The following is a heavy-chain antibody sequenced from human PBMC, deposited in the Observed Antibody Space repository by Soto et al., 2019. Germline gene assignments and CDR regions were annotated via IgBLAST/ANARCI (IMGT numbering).Heavy chain of an antibody. CDR2: IIPIFGTA. Sequence: QVQLVQSGAEVKKPGSSVKVSCKASGGTFSSYAISWVRQAPGQGLEWMGGIIPIFGTANYAQKFQGRVTITADKSTSTAYMELSSLRSEDTAVYYCARAFYVSSGYYTSYTSLDYWGQGTLVTVSS. CDR1: GGTFSSYA. J-gene: IGHJ4*02. D-gene: IGHD3-22*01. CDR3: ARAFYVSSGYYTSYTSLDY. V-gene: IGHV1-69*06.